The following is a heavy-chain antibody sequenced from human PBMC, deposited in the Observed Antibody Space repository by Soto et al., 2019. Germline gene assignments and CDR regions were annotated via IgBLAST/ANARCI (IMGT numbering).Heavy chain of an antibody. Sequence: PSETLSLTCTVSGGSISSYYWSWIRQPAGKGLEWIGRIYTSGSTNYNPSLKSRVTMSVDTSKNQFSLKLSSVTAADTAVYYCARGDRSYSNNWFDPWGQGTLVTVS. CDR2: IYTSGST. D-gene: IGHD1-26*01. V-gene: IGHV4-4*07. CDR3: ARGDRSYSNNWFDP. CDR1: GGSISSYY. J-gene: IGHJ5*02.